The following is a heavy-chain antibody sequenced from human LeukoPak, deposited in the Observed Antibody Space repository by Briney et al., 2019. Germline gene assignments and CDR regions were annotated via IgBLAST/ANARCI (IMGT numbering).Heavy chain of an antibody. Sequence: GGSLRLSCAASGFTFRSYSMNWVRRAPGKGLEWVSCITTSSSDTYYADSVKGRFTISRDNAKNSLYLQMNSLRAEDTAVYYCARARWGDEFDYWGQGTLVTVSS. CDR1: GFTFRSYS. J-gene: IGHJ4*02. D-gene: IGHD3-10*01. CDR3: ARARWGDEFDY. CDR2: ITTSSSDT. V-gene: IGHV3-21*01.